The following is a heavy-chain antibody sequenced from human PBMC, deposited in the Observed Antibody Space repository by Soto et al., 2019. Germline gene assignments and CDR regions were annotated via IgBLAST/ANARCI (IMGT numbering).Heavy chain of an antibody. CDR1: GYPFTRYS. D-gene: IGHD3-3*01. J-gene: IGHJ6*02. CDR2: ISGYNGDT. V-gene: IGHV1-18*04. Sequence: ASVKVSCKASGYPFTRYSIRCVRQAPGQGLEWMGWISGYNGDTEYSKNFQGRLTMTIDTSTTTAPMELRSLRSDDTAVYYCARASLTIFGAPYGMDVWGQGTSVTVSS. CDR3: ARASLTIFGAPYGMDV.